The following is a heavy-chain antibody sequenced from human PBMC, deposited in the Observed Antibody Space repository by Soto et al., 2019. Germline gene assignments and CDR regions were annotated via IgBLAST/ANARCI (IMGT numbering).Heavy chain of an antibody. CDR1: GYTFTSYA. CDR2: INAGNGNT. V-gene: IGHV1-3*01. J-gene: IGHJ4*02. Sequence: EASVKVSCKASGYTFTSYAMHWVRQAPGQRLEWMGWINAGNGNTKYSQKFQGRVTITRDTSASTAYMELSSLRSEDTAVYYCARAAAGQLLSNYWGQGTLVTVSS. D-gene: IGHD2-2*01. CDR3: ARAAAGQLLSNY.